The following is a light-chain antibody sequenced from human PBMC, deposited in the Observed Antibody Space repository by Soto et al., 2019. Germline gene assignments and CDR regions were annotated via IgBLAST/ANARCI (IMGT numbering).Light chain of an antibody. CDR1: QSISSY. CDR2: AAS. Sequence: DIRMTQSPSSLSASVGDRVTITCRASQSISSYLIWYQQKPGKAPKLLIYAASSLQSGVPSRFSGSGSGTDFTLTISSLQPEDFVTYYCQQSYSTPLTFGPGTKVDIK. CDR3: QQSYSTPLT. J-gene: IGKJ3*01. V-gene: IGKV1-39*01.